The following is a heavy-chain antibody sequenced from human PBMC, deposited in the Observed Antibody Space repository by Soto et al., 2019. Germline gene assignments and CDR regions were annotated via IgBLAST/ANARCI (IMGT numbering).Heavy chain of an antibody. J-gene: IGHJ5*02. Sequence: SETLSLTCAVSGYSISSGYYWGWIRQPPGKGLEWIGSLYHSGSTYYNPSLKSRVTISVDTSKNQFSLKLSSVTAADTAVYYCARDYSNWFDPWGQGTLVTVSS. CDR2: LYHSGST. V-gene: IGHV4-38-2*02. D-gene: IGHD4-4*01. CDR3: ARDYSNWFDP. CDR1: GYSISSGYY.